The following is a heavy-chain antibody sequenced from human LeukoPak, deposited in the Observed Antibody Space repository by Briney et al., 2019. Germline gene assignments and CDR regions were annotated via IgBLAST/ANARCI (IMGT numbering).Heavy chain of an antibody. J-gene: IGHJ4*02. D-gene: IGHD1-26*01. CDR2: IYSGGNT. V-gene: IGHV3-66*01. CDR3: ARGPSGGYSYYFDY. CDR1: GFTVSSNY. Sequence: GGSLRLSCAASGFTVSSNYMSWVRQAPGKGLECVSTIYSGGNTYYADSVKGRFTISRDNSVNTVYLQVNSLRAEDTAMYYCARGPSGGYSYYFDYWGQGTLVTVSP.